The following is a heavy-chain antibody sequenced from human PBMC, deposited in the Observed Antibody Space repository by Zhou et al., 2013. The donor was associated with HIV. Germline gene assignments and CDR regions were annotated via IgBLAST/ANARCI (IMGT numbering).Heavy chain of an antibody. CDR1: GYTLTEIS. D-gene: IGHD3-22*01. Sequence: QVQLVQSGAEVKKPGASVKVACKLTGYTLTEISIHWVRQAPGKGLEWMGGFDPEDGETIYAQKFQGRVSMTEDTSTETAYMELRSLRPDDTAVYYCAKAWVQRSSAYYDDSYCHGLDVVGP. V-gene: IGHV1-24*01. CDR2: FDPEDGET. CDR3: AKAWVQRSSAYYDDSYCHGLDV. J-gene: IGHJ6*02.